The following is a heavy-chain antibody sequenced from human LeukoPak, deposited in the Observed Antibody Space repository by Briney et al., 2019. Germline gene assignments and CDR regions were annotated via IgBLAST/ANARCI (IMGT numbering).Heavy chain of an antibody. V-gene: IGHV1-2*02. CDR2: INPNSGGT. CDR3: ARDLIVGATSDY. Sequence: GASVTVSCKPSGYTFTAYYMHWVRQAPGQGLEWMGWINPNSGGTNYAQKFQGRVTMTRDTSISTAYMELSRLRSDDTAVYYCARDLIVGATSDYWGQGTLVTVSS. D-gene: IGHD1-26*01. J-gene: IGHJ4*02. CDR1: GYTFTAYY.